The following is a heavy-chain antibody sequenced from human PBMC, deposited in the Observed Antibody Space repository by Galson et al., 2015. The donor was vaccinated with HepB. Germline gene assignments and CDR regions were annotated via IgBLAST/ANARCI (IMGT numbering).Heavy chain of an antibody. CDR3: AQLGTGY. CDR1: GFSIRSHY. Sequence: SLRLSCAASGFSIRSHYMNWVRQAPGKGLEWVSVIHGGKNRKYAHLVKGRFTISRDDSINTLFLQMNSLRVEDTAVYYCAQLGTGYWGQGTLVTVSS. D-gene: IGHD6-13*01. CDR2: IHGGKNR. V-gene: IGHV3-53*01. J-gene: IGHJ4*02.